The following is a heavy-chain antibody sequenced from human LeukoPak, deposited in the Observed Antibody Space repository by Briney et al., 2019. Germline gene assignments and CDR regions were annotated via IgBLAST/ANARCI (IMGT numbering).Heavy chain of an antibody. V-gene: IGHV4-34*01. D-gene: IGHD2-2*01. Sequence: SETLSLTCAVYGGSFSDYYWSWIRQPPGKGLEWIGEINHSGSTNYSPSLKSRVTISVDTSKNQFSLKLSSVTAADTAVYYCARVGPTNPSIVVVPANWVDPWGQGTLVTVSS. CDR3: ARVGPTNPSIVVVPANWVDP. CDR1: GGSFSDYY. J-gene: IGHJ5*02. CDR2: INHSGST.